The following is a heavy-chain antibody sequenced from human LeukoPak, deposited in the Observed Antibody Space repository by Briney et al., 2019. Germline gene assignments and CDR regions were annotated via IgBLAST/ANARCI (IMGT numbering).Heavy chain of an antibody. Sequence: QAGGSLRLSCAASGFAFNTYAMHWVRRAPGQGLEWVALIWHDGSHKFYSNSVRGQFTISRDNSKNTVSLQMNNLRPEDTAVYYCAREIFGSGSYLDFWGQGTLVTVSS. D-gene: IGHD3-10*01. CDR3: AREIFGSGSYLDF. V-gene: IGHV3-33*01. CDR1: GFAFNTYA. CDR2: IWHDGSHK. J-gene: IGHJ4*02.